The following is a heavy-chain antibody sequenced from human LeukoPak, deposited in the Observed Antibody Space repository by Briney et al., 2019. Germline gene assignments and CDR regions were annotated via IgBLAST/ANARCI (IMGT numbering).Heavy chain of an antibody. Sequence: ETLSLTCTVSGGSISSRSYYWGWIRQPPGKGLEWVSGISASGGSTNYADSVRGRFTISRDNSKNTLYVQMNSLRDEDTALYYCAKDQRWESPHYLDSWGQGTLVTVSS. V-gene: IGHV3-23*01. CDR2: ISASGGST. J-gene: IGHJ4*02. CDR3: AKDQRWESPHYLDS. CDR1: GGSISSRSYY. D-gene: IGHD1-26*01.